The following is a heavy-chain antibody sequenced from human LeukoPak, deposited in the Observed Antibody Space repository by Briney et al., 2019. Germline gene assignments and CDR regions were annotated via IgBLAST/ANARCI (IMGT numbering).Heavy chain of an antibody. CDR3: AILDYYGSGSYSIPDY. Sequence: SETLSLTCTVSGGSISENHWSWIRQPAGEGLEWIGRSYSSGSTNYNPSLKRRVTMSVDTSKNQFSLNLSSLTAADTAVFYCAILDYYGSGSYSIPDYWGRGTLVIVSS. D-gene: IGHD3-10*01. J-gene: IGHJ4*02. CDR1: GGSISENH. V-gene: IGHV4-4*07. CDR2: SYSSGST.